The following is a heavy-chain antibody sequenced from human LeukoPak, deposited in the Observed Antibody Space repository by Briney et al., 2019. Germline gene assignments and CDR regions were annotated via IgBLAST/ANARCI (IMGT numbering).Heavy chain of an antibody. CDR2: ISWDVGST. V-gene: IGHV3-43D*03. D-gene: IGHD1-26*01. CDR1: GFTFDDYA. CDR3: ARDLASRGSYLFDP. Sequence: GGSLRLSCAASGFTFDDYAMHWVRQAPGKGLEWVSLISWDVGSTYYADSVKGRFTISRDNAKNSMYLQMDSLRAEDTAVYYCARDLASRGSYLFDPWGQGTLVTVSS. J-gene: IGHJ5*02.